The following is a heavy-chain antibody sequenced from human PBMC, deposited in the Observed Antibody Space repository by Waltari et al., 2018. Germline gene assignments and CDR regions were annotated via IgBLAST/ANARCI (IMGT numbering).Heavy chain of an antibody. CDR2: LYRDDGA. V-gene: IGHV3-53*01. J-gene: IGHJ4*02. Sequence: EVQLVESGGGFFQPGGSLRLSCAASGFDVSSKYMSWVRQAPGKGLEWVSVLYRDDGAFYADSVRGRFIVSRDNSRNTLDLQMNNLRAEDTAVYYCARVLRYNWNEYDYWGPGTLVTVSS. D-gene: IGHD1-20*01. CDR3: ARVLRYNWNEYDY. CDR1: GFDVSSKY.